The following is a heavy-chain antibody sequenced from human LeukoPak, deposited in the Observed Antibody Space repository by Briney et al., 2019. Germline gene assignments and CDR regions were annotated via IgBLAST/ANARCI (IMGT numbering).Heavy chain of an antibody. CDR1: GFTFSGYP. CDR3: ARGYSSSWYGGLVY. CDR2: ISDDGGRR. V-gene: IGHV3-30*04. Sequence: GGSLRLSCAASGFTFSGYPMHWVRQAPGKGLDWVAIISDDGGRRFYADSVKGRFTISRDNSKNTLYLQMSSLRAEDTAVYYCARGYSSSWYGGLVYWGQGTLVTVSS. J-gene: IGHJ4*02. D-gene: IGHD6-13*01.